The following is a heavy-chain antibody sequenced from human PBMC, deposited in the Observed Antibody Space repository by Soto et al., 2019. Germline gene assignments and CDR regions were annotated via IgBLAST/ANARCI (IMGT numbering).Heavy chain of an antibody. CDR2: IIPIFGTA. J-gene: IGHJ6*02. D-gene: IGHD5-12*01. Sequence: QVQLVQSGAEVKKPGSSVKVSCKASGGTFSSYAISWVRQAPGQGLEWMGGIIPIFGTANYAQKFQGRVTITADESTSTAYMELSSLRSEDTAVHYCARDQDLSATITPWYYYYGIDVWGQGTTVTVSS. CDR1: GGTFSSYA. V-gene: IGHV1-69*01. CDR3: ARDQDLSATITPWYYYYGIDV.